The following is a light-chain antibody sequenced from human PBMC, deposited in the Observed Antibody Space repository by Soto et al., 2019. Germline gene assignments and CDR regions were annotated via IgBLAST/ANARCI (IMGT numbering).Light chain of an antibody. Sequence: QSALTQSASVSGSPGQSITISCTGTSCDIGGYNYVSWYQQHPDKAPKLMIFEVSNRPSGVSNRFSGSKSGNTASLTISGLLPEDEADYYCSSYTTSSPVAFGGGTKLTVL. J-gene: IGLJ2*01. V-gene: IGLV2-14*01. CDR1: SCDIGGYNY. CDR2: EVS. CDR3: SSYTTSSPVA.